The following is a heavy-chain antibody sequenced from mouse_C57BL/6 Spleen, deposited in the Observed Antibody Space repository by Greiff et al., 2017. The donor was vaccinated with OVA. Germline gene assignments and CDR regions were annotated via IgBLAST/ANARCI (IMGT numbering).Heavy chain of an antibody. CDR1: GYTFTSYW. J-gene: IGHJ4*01. Sequence: QVQLQQPGAELVKPGASVKLSCKASGYTFTSYWMHWVKQRPGRGLEWIGRIDPTGGGTKSNEKFKSKATLTVDKPSSTADMQLSSLTSEDAAVYYCARSGGYAMDYWGKGTSVTVSS. V-gene: IGHV1-72*01. D-gene: IGHD1-3*01. CDR3: ARSGGYAMDY. CDR2: IDPTGGGT.